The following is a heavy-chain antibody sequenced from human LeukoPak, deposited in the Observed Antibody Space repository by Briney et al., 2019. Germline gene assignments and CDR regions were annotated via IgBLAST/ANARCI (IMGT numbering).Heavy chain of an antibody. J-gene: IGHJ5*02. D-gene: IGHD3-9*01. V-gene: IGHV4-39*01. CDR3: ARQNHDIGTNWFDP. CDR2: IYDTGST. Sequence: PSETLSLTCSVSGDSIRSVHYYWGWIRQPPGRGLEWIGRIYDTGSTYYNPSLKSRVTIFVDTSNNQVSLRLTSVTAADTAMYYCARQNHDIGTNWFDPWGQGTLVTVSS. CDR1: GDSIRSVHYY.